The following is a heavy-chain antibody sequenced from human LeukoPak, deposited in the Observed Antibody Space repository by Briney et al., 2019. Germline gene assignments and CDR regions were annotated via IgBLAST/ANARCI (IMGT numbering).Heavy chain of an antibody. CDR2: ISGSGGST. Sequence: GRSLRLSCAASGFTFSSYAMSWVRQAPGKGLEWVSAISGSGGSTYYADSVKGLSIITRDNSKNTLYLQMNSLRAEDTAVYYCAKVAYCSSTSCPISNFDYWGQGTLVTVSS. J-gene: IGHJ4*02. D-gene: IGHD2-2*01. CDR3: AKVAYCSSTSCPISNFDY. CDR1: GFTFSSYA. V-gene: IGHV3-23*01.